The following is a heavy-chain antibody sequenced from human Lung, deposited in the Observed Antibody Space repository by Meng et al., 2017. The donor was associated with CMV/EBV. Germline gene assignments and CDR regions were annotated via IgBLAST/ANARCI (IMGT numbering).Heavy chain of an antibody. J-gene: IGHJ4*02. Sequence: GRSLRLXCAASGFTFRTYAMSWVRQVPGKGLEWVSSISGSGGTTHYVDSVKGRFTISKDTSRDTLYLQMNSLRAEDTAVYYCAKELHSGWSYYFDSWGQGALVTVS. D-gene: IGHD6-19*01. CDR2: ISGSGGTT. V-gene: IGHV3-23*01. CDR1: GFTFRTYA. CDR3: AKELHSGWSYYFDS.